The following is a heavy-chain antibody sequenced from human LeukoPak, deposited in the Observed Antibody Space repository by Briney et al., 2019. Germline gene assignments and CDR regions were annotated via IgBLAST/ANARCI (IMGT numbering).Heavy chain of an antibody. Sequence: GGSLRLSCTASGFTFGDYAMSWVRQAPGKGLEWVGFIRSKAYGGTTEYAASVKGRFTISRDDSKSIAYLQMNSLRAEDTAVYYCARDCSSIWFGELGLSFSSDTFDYWGQGTLVTVSS. J-gene: IGHJ4*02. CDR1: GFTFGDYA. CDR2: IRSKAYGGTT. V-gene: IGHV3-49*04. CDR3: ARDCSSIWFGELGLSFSSDTFDY. D-gene: IGHD3-10*01.